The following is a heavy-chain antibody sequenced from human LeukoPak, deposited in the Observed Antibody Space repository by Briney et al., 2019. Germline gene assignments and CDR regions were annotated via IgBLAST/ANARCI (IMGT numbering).Heavy chain of an antibody. J-gene: IGHJ3*02. V-gene: IGHV1-69*05. CDR1: GGTFSSYA. D-gene: IGHD3-10*01. CDR2: IIPIFGTA. CDR3: ARGSGGSHPDAFDI. Sequence: SVKVSCKASGGTFSSYAISWVRQAPGQGLEWMGGIIPIFGTANYAQKFQGRVTMTRDMSTSTVYMELSSLRSEDTAVYYCARGSGGSHPDAFDIWGQGTMVTVSS.